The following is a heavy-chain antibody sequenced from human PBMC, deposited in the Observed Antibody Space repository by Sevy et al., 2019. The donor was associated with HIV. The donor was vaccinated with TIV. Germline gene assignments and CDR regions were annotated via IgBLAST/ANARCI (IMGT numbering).Heavy chain of an antibody. D-gene: IGHD6-13*01. CDR2: IRYDGSNK. Sequence: GGSLRLSCAASGFTFSSYGMHWVRQAPGKGLEWVAFIRYDGSNKYYADSVKGRFTISRDNSKNTLYMQMNSLSAEDTAVDYCARDNRRGHIAAAGTNYYYGIDVWGQGTTVTVSS. J-gene: IGHJ6*02. CDR1: GFTFSSYG. CDR3: ARDNRRGHIAAAGTNYYYGIDV. V-gene: IGHV3-30*02.